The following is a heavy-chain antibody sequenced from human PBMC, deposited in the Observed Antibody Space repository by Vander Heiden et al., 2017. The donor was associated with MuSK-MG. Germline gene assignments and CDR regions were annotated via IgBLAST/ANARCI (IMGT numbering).Heavy chain of an antibody. V-gene: IGHV3-30-3*01. Sequence: QVQLVESGGGVVQPGRSLRLSCAASGFTFSSYAMHWVRQAPGKGLEWVAVISYDGSNKYYADAVKGRFTISRDNSKNTLHLQMKRIRAEDTAVYYCAIDVSSGLLSRLDYWGQGTLVTVSS. CDR1: GFTFSSYA. J-gene: IGHJ4*02. CDR2: ISYDGSNK. D-gene: IGHD2-15*01. CDR3: AIDVSSGLLSRLDY.